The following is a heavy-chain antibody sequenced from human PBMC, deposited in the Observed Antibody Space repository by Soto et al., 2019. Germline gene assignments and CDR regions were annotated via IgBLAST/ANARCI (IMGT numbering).Heavy chain of an antibody. CDR1: GYSFTDYY. D-gene: IGHD3-16*01. V-gene: IGHV1-2*02. CDR3: AIDPYTVNSNLYKY. Sequence: QVQLVQSGAEVKKPGASVKVSCKASGYSFTDYYLHWVRQAPGQGLEWMGWINPNSGGTKYEQKFQVRVTMTRDTSISTGYMDLSRLRSDDTAVYYCAIDPYTVNSNLYKYWGQGTLVTVSS. CDR2: INPNSGGT. J-gene: IGHJ4*02.